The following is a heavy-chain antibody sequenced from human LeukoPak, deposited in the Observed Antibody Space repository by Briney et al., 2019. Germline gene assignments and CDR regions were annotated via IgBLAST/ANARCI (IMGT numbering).Heavy chain of an antibody. CDR3: ARVDSSSWGTFDF. Sequence: GGSLRLSCSASGFTFSDYWMIWVRQAPGKGLEWVANIRQDDSEKNYVDSVKGRFTISRDNAKFSLYLQMSSLRAEDTAVYFCARVDSSSWGTFDFWGQGTLVSVSS. CDR2: IRQDDSEK. V-gene: IGHV3-7*03. CDR1: GFTFSDYW. J-gene: IGHJ4*02. D-gene: IGHD6-13*01.